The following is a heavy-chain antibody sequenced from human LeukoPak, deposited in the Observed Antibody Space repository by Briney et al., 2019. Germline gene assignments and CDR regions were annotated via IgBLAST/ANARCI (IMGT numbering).Heavy chain of an antibody. Sequence: GGSLRHLCGASGFTFSVHLMTWIRQAPGKGLEWVSFIGTSDSPIFYADSVKGRFTMSRDNARNSLYLQMNSVRAEDSAVYYCAGARPDYFDAWGQGTLVTVSS. J-gene: IGHJ4*02. CDR1: GFTFSVHL. CDR3: AGARPDYFDA. CDR2: IGTSDSPI. V-gene: IGHV3-11*04.